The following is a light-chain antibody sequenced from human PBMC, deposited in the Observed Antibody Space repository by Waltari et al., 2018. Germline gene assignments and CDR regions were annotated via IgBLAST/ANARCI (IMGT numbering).Light chain of an antibody. CDR3: QQFGTSPT. V-gene: IGKV3-20*01. J-gene: IGKJ1*01. Sequence: ESVLTQSPGTLSLSPGERATLSCRASQSVSSTYVAWYQQKPGQAPRLLIYGASSRATGIPDRVSGSGSDTDFTLTISILEPEDFAVYYCQQFGTSPTFGQGTKVEIK. CDR2: GAS. CDR1: QSVSSTY.